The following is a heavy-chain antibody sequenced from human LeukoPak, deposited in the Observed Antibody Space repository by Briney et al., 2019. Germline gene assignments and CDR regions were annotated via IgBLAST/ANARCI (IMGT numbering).Heavy chain of an antibody. CDR3: AGDLGCSSTSCSNWFDP. V-gene: IGHV4-4*07. D-gene: IGHD2-2*01. J-gene: IGHJ5*02. CDR2: IYTSGST. Sequence: SETLSLTCTVSGGSLSSYYWSWIRQPAGKGLEWIGRIYTSGSTNYNPSLKSRVTMSVDTSKNQFSLKLSSVTAADTAVYYCAGDLGCSSTSCSNWFDPWGQGTLVTVSS. CDR1: GGSLSSYY.